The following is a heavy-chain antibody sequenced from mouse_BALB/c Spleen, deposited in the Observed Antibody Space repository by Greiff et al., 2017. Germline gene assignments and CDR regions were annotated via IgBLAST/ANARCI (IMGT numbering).Heavy chain of an antibody. CDR2: ISSGGST. Sequence: EVMLVESGGGLVKPGGSLKLSCAASGFTFSSYAMSWVRQTPEKRLEWVASISSGGSTYYPDSVKGRFTISRDNARNILYLQMSSLRSEDTAMYYCARGFYYYGSSPYFDYWGQGTTLTVSS. CDR1: GFTFSSYA. J-gene: IGHJ2*01. D-gene: IGHD1-1*01. V-gene: IGHV5-6-5*01. CDR3: ARGFYYYGSSPYFDY.